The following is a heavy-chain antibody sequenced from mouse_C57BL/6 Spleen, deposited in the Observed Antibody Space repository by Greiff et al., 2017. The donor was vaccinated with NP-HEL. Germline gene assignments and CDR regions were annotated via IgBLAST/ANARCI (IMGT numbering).Heavy chain of an antibody. V-gene: IGHV1-76*01. J-gene: IGHJ3*01. CDR3: ARSLYYGSLAY. Sequence: QVQLQQSGAELVRPGASVKLSCKASGYTFTDYYINWVKQRPGQGLEWIARIYPGSGNTYYNEKFKGKATLTAEKSSSTAYMQLSSLTSEDSAVYFCARSLYYGSLAYWGQGTLVTVSA. D-gene: IGHD1-1*01. CDR2: IYPGSGNT. CDR1: GYTFTDYY.